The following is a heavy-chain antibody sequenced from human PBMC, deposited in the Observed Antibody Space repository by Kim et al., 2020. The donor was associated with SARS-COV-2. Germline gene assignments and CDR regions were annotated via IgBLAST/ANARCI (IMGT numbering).Heavy chain of an antibody. V-gene: IGHV3-23*01. Sequence: LSLTCAASGFTFSACAMGWVRQVPGQGLQWVSSISHTGSDTYYADSVKGRFTISRDSSRDTLYLQMNSLRTEDTAIYFCAKDIWDYSAMDVWGQGTTVTVSS. CDR1: GFTFSACA. CDR3: AKDIWDYSAMDV. CDR2: ISHTGSDT. J-gene: IGHJ6*02. D-gene: IGHD3-10*01.